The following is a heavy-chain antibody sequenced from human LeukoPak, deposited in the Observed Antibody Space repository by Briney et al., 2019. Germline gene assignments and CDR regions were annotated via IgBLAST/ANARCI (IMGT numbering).Heavy chain of an antibody. Sequence: GASVKVSCKASGGTFSSYAISWVRQAPGQGLEWMGGIIPIFGTANYAQKFQGRVTITADESTSTAYMELSSLRSEDTAVYYCARDLAPRYYDILTGYYPLGYWGQGTLVTVSS. V-gene: IGHV1-69*01. CDR2: IIPIFGTA. J-gene: IGHJ4*02. CDR3: ARDLAPRYYDILTGYYPLGY. CDR1: GGTFSSYA. D-gene: IGHD3-9*01.